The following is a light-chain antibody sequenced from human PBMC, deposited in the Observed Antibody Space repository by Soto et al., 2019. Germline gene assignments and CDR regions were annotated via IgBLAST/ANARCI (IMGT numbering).Light chain of an antibody. CDR3: QHYKAFSTGT. V-gene: IGKV1-5*01. CDR1: QNISSW. CDR2: DAS. Sequence: DIQMTQSPSALSASVGDRVTITCRASQNISSWLAWYQQKPGKAPKSLIYDASSLESGVPSRLSGSGSGTEFTLTISNLQPDDSATYYCQHYKAFSTGTFGQGTKVEIK. J-gene: IGKJ1*01.